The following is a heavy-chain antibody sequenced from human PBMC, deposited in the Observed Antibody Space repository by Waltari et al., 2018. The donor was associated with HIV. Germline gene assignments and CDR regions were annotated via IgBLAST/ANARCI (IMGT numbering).Heavy chain of an antibody. Sequence: QVQLQQWGAGLLKPSETLSLTCAIYGGSFDEYYWAWIRQTPEQGLEWHGDINNIGTTTLTPSRKVQVTVSIHTPKNQFALTLRSVTAADTAVYYCARTYKRITLFEIIRELSWFDPWGQGTLVTVSS. CDR2: INNIGTT. J-gene: IGHJ5*02. CDR3: ARTYKRITLFEIIRELSWFDP. V-gene: IGHV4-34*01. D-gene: IGHD1-7*01. CDR1: GGSFDEYY.